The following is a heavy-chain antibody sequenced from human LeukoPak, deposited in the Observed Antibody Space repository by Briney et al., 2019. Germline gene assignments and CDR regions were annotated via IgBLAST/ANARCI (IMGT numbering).Heavy chain of an antibody. V-gene: IGHV3-7*01. CDR3: ARGVRLFAGGNILTGYSDY. D-gene: IGHD3-9*01. Sequence: PGGSLRLSCAASGFTFSSYWMSWVRQAPGKGLEWVANIKQDGSEKYYVDSVKGRFTISRDNAKNSLYLQMNSLRAEDTAVYYCARGVRLFAGGNILTGYSDYWGQGTLVTVSS. J-gene: IGHJ4*02. CDR1: GFTFSSYW. CDR2: IKQDGSEK.